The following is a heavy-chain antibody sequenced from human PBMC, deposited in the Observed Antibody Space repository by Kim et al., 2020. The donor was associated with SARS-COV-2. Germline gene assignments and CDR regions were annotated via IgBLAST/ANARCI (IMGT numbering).Heavy chain of an antibody. V-gene: IGHV3-23*01. J-gene: IGHJ4*02. CDR2: ISGGGGNT. CDR1: GFTFGIYA. CDR3: DASDY. Sequence: GGSLRLSCAASGFTFGIYAMSWARQAPGKGLEWVSTISGGGGNTHYADSVKGRFTISRDNSMNTLYLQMNSLGAEDTAVYYCDASDYWGQGTLVTVSP.